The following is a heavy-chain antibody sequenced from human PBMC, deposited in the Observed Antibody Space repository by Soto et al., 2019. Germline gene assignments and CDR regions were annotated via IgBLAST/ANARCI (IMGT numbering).Heavy chain of an antibody. J-gene: IGHJ5*02. V-gene: IGHV5-10-1*01. CDR1: GYSFTSYW. CDR2: IDPSDSYT. CDR3: ARIGYCSSTSCYTWFDP. Sequence: GESLKISCNGSGYSFTSYWISWVRQMPGKGLEWMGRIDPSDSYTNYSPSFQGHVTISADKSISTAYLQWSSLKASDTAMYYCARIGYCSSTSCYTWFDPWGQGTLVTVSS. D-gene: IGHD2-2*02.